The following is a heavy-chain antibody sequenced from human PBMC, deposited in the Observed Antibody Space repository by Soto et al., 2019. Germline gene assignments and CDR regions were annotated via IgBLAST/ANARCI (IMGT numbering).Heavy chain of an antibody. CDR1: GFTFSDYY. D-gene: IGHD3-9*01. CDR3: AREALGLLHYDILTGPMDY. Sequence: GGSLRLSCAASGFTFSDYYMSWIRQAPGKGLEWVSYISSSGSTIYYADSVKGRFTISRDNAKNSLYLQMNSLRAEDTAVYYCAREALGLLHYDILTGPMDYWGQGTLVTVSS. J-gene: IGHJ4*02. CDR2: ISSSGSTI. V-gene: IGHV3-11*01.